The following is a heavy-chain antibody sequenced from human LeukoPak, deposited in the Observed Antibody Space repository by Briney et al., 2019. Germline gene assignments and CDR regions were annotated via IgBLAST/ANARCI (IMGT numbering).Heavy chain of an antibody. Sequence: SETLSLTCTVSGGSISSSSYYWGWIRQPPGKGLEWIGSIYYSGSTYYNPSLKSRVTISVDTSKNQFSLKLSSVTAADTAVYYCARILAVAGARFDYWGQGTLVTVSS. CDR3: ARILAVAGARFDY. CDR2: IYYSGST. J-gene: IGHJ4*02. D-gene: IGHD6-19*01. CDR1: GGSISSSSYY. V-gene: IGHV4-39*07.